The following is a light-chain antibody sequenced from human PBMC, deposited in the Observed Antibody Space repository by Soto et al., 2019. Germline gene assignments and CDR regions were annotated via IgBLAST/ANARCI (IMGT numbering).Light chain of an antibody. J-gene: IGLJ1*01. V-gene: IGLV2-8*01. Sequence: QSVLTHPPSASASPGQSVAISCTGTSIDVGFYNYVSWYQQHPGKAPKLMIYEVNKRPSGVPDRFSGSKSGNTASLTVSGLQAEDEADYYCSSYAGSSNVFGTGTKVTVL. CDR3: SSYAGSSNV. CDR2: EVN. CDR1: SIDVGFYNY.